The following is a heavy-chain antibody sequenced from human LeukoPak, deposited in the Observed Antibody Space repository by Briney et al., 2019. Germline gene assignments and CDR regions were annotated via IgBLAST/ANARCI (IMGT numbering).Heavy chain of an antibody. CDR3: TTDMGGGSYTPFDY. CDR1: GFTFSNAW. Sequence: GGSLRLSCAASGFTFSNAWLSWVRQARGKGLEWVGRIKGKSGGGTTDGGVIEYSATVRGSFMISRDDPTHTLYLQMHRLKTEDTAMYYCTTDMGGGSYTPFDYWGQGTLVTVCS. J-gene: IGHJ4*02. D-gene: IGHD1-26*01. V-gene: IGHV3-15*01. CDR2: IKGKSGGGTT.